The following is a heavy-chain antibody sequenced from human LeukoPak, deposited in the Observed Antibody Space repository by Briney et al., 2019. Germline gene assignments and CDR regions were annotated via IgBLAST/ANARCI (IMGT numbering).Heavy chain of an antibody. CDR2: IWYDGSNK. D-gene: IGHD6-19*01. CDR1: GFTFSSYG. V-gene: IGHV3-30*02. CDR3: AKDLRSGWHAFDI. Sequence: KPGGSLRLSCAASGFTFSSYGMNWVRQAPGKGLEWVAFIWYDGSNKYYADSVKGRFTISRDNSKKTLYLQMNSLRAEDTAVYYCAKDLRSGWHAFDIWGQGTMVTVSS. J-gene: IGHJ3*02.